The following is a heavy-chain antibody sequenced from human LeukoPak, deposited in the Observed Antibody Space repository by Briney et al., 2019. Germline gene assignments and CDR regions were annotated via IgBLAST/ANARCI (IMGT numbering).Heavy chain of an antibody. V-gene: IGHV3-48*01. Sequence: GGSLRLSCAASGFTFGSYSMNWVRQAPGKGLEWVSYIHSSGHTIYYADSVKGRFTISRDNAKSSLYLQMNSLRAEDTAVYYCVRDPEALDYWGQGTQVTVSS. J-gene: IGHJ4*02. CDR1: GFTFGSYS. CDR2: IHSSGHTI. CDR3: VRDPEALDY.